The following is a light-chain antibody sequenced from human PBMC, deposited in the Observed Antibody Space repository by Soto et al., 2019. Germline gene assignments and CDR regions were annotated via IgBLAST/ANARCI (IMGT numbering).Light chain of an antibody. J-gene: IGKJ2*01. V-gene: IGKV1-16*01. CDR1: QGIRDS. CDR2: AAS. CDR3: QQYERYPHT. Sequence: DIQMTQSPSSLSASVGDRVSITCRASQGIRDSLAWFQQKPGKAPKSLISAASSLQSGVPSRFSGSGSGTDFTLTISSLQPEDSATYYCQQYERYPHTFGQGTKLEIK.